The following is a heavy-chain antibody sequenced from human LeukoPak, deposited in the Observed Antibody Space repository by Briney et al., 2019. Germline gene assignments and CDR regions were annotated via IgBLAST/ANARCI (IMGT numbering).Heavy chain of an antibody. V-gene: IGHV3-23*01. CDR2: ISGSGGST. D-gene: IGHD1-26*01. Sequence: GGSLRLSCAASGFSFSSYAMSWVRQAPGKGLEWVSAISGSGGSTYYADSVKGRFTISRDNSKNTLYLQMNSLRAEDTAVYYCAKGGLGSSASFDYWGQGTLVTVSS. CDR3: AKGGLGSSASFDY. CDR1: GFSFSSYA. J-gene: IGHJ4*02.